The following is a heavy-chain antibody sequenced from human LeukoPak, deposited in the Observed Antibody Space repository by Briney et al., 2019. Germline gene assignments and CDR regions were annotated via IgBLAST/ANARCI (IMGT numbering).Heavy chain of an antibody. V-gene: IGHV1-46*03. Sequence: ASVKVSCKASGFTFTSYYMHWVRQAPGQGLEWMGIINPSGGSTSYPQKFQGRVTMTRDTSTSTVYMELSSLRSEDTAVYYCACVVRGAFDIWGQGILVTVSS. D-gene: IGHD2-21*01. CDR1: GFTFTSYY. CDR2: INPSGGST. CDR3: ACVVRGAFDI. J-gene: IGHJ3*02.